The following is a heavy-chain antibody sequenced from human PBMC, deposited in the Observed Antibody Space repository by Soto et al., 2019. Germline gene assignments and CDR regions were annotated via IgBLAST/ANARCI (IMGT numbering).Heavy chain of an antibody. CDR1: GFTFSNAW. CDR3: TTEENYYGMDV. Sequence: GESLKISCAASGFTFSNAWMNWVRQAPGKGLEWVGRIKSKTDGGTTDYAAPVKGRFTISRDDSKNTLYLQMNSLKTEDTAVYYCTTEENYYGMDVWGQGTTVTVSS. J-gene: IGHJ6*02. CDR2: IKSKTDGGTT. V-gene: IGHV3-15*07.